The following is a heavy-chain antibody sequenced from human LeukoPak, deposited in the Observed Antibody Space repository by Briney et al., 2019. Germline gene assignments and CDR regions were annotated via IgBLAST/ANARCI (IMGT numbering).Heavy chain of an antibody. CDR3: ARGGSRVVTYGNFDY. D-gene: IGHD2-21*02. Sequence: ASVKVSCKPSVYTFTSYALSWVRQAPGQGLEWMGWISTYSGNTNYAQKLQGRITMTIETSTSTAYMELRSLRSDDTAVYYCARGGSRVVTYGNFDYWGQGTLVTVSS. CDR2: ISTYSGNT. J-gene: IGHJ4*02. V-gene: IGHV1-18*01. CDR1: VYTFTSYA.